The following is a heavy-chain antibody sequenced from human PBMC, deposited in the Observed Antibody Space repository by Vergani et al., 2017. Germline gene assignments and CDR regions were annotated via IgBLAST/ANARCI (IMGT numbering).Heavy chain of an antibody. CDR1: GWSITSGSFY. D-gene: IGHD3-10*01. J-gene: IGHJ5*02. CDR2: IHSSGTT. V-gene: IGHV4-61*02. Sequence: QVQLHESGPGLVKPSQTLSLTCTVSGWSITSGSFYWSWIRQPAGKGLEWIGRIHSSGTTNYNPSLKSRVTLSVDTSKNQLSLRRTSVTAADTAVYYCARDSWTSELRGVYWFDTWGQGTLVSVSS. CDR3: ARDSWTSELRGVYWFDT.